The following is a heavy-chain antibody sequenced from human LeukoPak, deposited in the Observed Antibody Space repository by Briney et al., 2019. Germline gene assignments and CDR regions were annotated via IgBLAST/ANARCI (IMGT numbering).Heavy chain of an antibody. V-gene: IGHV3-15*01. CDR2: TKNEVDGGTT. D-gene: IGHD2-15*01. CDR1: GFTFSHAW. J-gene: IGHJ4*02. Sequence: GGSLRLCCAVSGFTFSHAWMSWVRQAPGKGLEWVGRTKNEVDGGTTDYAAPVKGRFTIARDDSKNTLYLQMNSLKSEDTAVYYCTTIRGFCGGRSCLGYWGQGTLVTVSS. CDR3: TTIRGFCGGRSCLGY.